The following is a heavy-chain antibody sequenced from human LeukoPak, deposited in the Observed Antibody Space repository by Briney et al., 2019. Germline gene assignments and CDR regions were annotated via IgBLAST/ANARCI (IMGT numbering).Heavy chain of an antibody. CDR3: ASDYGGNSDY. D-gene: IGHD4-23*01. Sequence: GGSLRLSCAASGFTFSTYWMHWVRQAPGKGLVWVSRINTDGRSTNYADSVKGRFTISRDNAKNTLYLQMNSLRVEDTAVYYCASDYGGNSDYWGQGTLVTVSP. V-gene: IGHV3-74*01. CDR2: INTDGRST. CDR1: GFTFSTYW. J-gene: IGHJ4*02.